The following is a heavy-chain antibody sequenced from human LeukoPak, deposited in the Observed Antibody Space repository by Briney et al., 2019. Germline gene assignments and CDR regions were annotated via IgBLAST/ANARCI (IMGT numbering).Heavy chain of an antibody. Sequence: GGSLRLSCAASGFTFDDYAMHWVRQAPGKGLEWVSGISWNSGSIGYADSVKGRFTISRDNAKNSLHLQMNSLRAEDTALYYCAKDLRLTIAAAGPEFDYWGQGTLVTVSS. J-gene: IGHJ4*02. V-gene: IGHV3-9*01. CDR1: GFTFDDYA. CDR2: ISWNSGSI. CDR3: AKDLRLTIAAAGPEFDY. D-gene: IGHD6-13*01.